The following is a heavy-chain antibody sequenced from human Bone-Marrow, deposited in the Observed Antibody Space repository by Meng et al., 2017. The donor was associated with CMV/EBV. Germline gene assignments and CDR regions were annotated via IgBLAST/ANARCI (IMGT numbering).Heavy chain of an antibody. J-gene: IGHJ6*02. CDR1: GGTFSSYA. V-gene: IGHV1-69*10. Sequence: SVKVSCKASGGTFSSYAISWVRQAPGQGLEWMGGIIPILGIANYAQKFQGRVTITADKSTSTAYMELSSLRSEDTAVYYCARGGQCSGGSCDPNIPADYYYYYGMDVWGQGTTVTVSS. CDR3: ARGGQCSGGSCDPNIPADYYYYYGMDV. D-gene: IGHD2-15*01. CDR2: IIPILGIA.